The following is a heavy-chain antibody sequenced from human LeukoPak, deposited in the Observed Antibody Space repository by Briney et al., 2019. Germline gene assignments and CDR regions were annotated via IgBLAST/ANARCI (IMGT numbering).Heavy chain of an antibody. CDR1: GGTFSSYA. CDR3: AGVGWQGYPDYYYYGMDV. J-gene: IGHJ6*04. V-gene: IGHV1-69*13. CDR2: IIPIFGTA. Sequence: GASVKVSCKASGGTFSSYAISWVRQAPGQGLEWMGGIIPIFGTANYAQKFQGRVTITADESTSTAYMELSSLRSEDTAVYYCAGVGWQGYPDYYYYGMDVWGKGTTVTVSS. D-gene: IGHD3-16*02.